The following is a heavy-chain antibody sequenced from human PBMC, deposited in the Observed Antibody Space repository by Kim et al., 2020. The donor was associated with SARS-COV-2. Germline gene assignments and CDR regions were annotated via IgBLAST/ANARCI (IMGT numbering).Heavy chain of an antibody. D-gene: IGHD3-22*01. CDR3: ANYDSSGYYPMKDY. V-gene: IGHV3-23*01. Sequence: GGSLRLSCAASGFTFSSYAMSWVRQAPGKGLEWVSAISGSGGSTYYADSVKGRFTISRDNSKNTLYLQMNSLRAEDTAVYYCANYDSSGYYPMKDYWGQGTLVTVSS. CDR1: GFTFSSYA. J-gene: IGHJ4*02. CDR2: ISGSGGST.